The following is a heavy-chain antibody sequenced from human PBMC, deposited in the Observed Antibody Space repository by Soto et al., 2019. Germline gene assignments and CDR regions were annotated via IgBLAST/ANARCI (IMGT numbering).Heavy chain of an antibody. CDR1: GFTFSNAW. CDR2: IKSKTDGGTT. Sequence: GGSLRLSCAASGFTFSNAWMNWVRQAPGKGLGWVGRIKSKTDGGTTDYAAPVKGRFTISRDDSKNTLYLQMNSLKTEDTAVYYCTTEWDDFWSGYPINDFDIWGQGTMVTVS. V-gene: IGHV3-15*07. CDR3: TTEWDDFWSGYPINDFDI. D-gene: IGHD3-3*01. J-gene: IGHJ3*02.